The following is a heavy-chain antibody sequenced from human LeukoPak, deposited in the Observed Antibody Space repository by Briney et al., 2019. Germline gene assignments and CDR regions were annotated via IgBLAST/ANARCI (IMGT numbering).Heavy chain of an antibody. D-gene: IGHD1-20*01. V-gene: IGHV3-30*04. CDR1: GFTFSSYA. Sequence: TGGSLRLSCAASGFTFSSYAMHWVRQAPGKGLEWVAVISYDGSNKYYADSVKGRFTISRDNSKNTLYLQMNSLRAEDTAVYYCARDDNWNLDYWGQGTLVTVSS. CDR3: ARDDNWNLDY. CDR2: ISYDGSNK. J-gene: IGHJ4*02.